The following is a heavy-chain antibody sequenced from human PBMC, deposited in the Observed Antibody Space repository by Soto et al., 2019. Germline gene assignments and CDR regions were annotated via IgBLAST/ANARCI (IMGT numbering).Heavy chain of an antibody. CDR2: ISAYNGNT. V-gene: IGHV1-18*01. D-gene: IGHD3-10*01. CDR3: ARDRGLLWFGESPTRFDP. Sequence: QVQLVQSGAEVKKPGASVKVSCKASGYTFTSYGISWVRQAPGQGLEWMGWISAYNGNTNYAQKLQGRVTMTTDTSTSTAYMELRSLRSDDTAVYYCARDRGLLWFGESPTRFDPWGQGTLVTVSS. CDR1: GYTFTSYG. J-gene: IGHJ5*02.